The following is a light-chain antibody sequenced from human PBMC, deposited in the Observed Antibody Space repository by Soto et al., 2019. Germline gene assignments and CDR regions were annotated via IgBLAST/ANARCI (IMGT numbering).Light chain of an antibody. CDR1: QSISSW. Sequence: IQMTQFPSTLSASVGDTVTITCRASQSISSWLAWYQQKPGKAPKLLIYKAYSLESGVPSRFSGSGSGTEFTLTISSLQPDDFVTYYCQQYNSYSGTFGQGTKVEIK. J-gene: IGKJ1*01. CDR3: QQYNSYSGT. V-gene: IGKV1-5*03. CDR2: KAY.